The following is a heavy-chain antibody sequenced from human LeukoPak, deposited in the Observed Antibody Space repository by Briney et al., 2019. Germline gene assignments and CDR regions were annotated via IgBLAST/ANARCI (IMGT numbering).Heavy chain of an antibody. CDR2: ISRNGGST. CDR3: VKESGFMVAPNSAFDI. CDR1: GITFNSYP. Sequence: GGSLRLSCSASGITFNSYPVHWVRQAPGKGLEYVSGISRNGGSTYYADSVKGRFTISRDNSKNTLYLQMSSLRAEDTAVYYCVKESGFMVAPNSAFDIWGQGTMVTVSS. D-gene: IGHD4/OR15-4a*01. J-gene: IGHJ3*02. V-gene: IGHV3-64D*06.